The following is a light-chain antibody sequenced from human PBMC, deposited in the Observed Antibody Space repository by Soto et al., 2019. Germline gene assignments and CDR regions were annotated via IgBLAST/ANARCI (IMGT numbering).Light chain of an antibody. CDR3: QQLNSFPLT. V-gene: IGKV1-9*01. J-gene: IGKJ4*01. CDR2: DAS. CDR1: QGIRSH. Sequence: DIQLTQSPSFLSASVGDRVTITCRASQGIRSHFAWYQQKPGKAPKLLIYDASTLQSGVPSRFSGSGSGTEFTLTISSLQPEDFATYYCQQLNSFPLTFGGGTKVGIK.